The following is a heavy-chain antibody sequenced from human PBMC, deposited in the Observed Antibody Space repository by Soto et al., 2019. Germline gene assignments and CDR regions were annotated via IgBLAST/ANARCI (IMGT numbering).Heavy chain of an antibody. CDR2: IYNGGNT. CDR1: GGSISSYD. D-gene: IGHD3-10*01. V-gene: IGHV4-4*07. Sequence: XGTLSLTCTVSGGSISSYDWSWIRQSAGKGLEWIGRIYNGGNTQYNPSLKSRVTMSADTSKNQFSLRLNSVTAADTAVYYCARDGSDSYGLDVWGQGTTVTVSS. CDR3: ARDGSDSYGLDV. J-gene: IGHJ6*02.